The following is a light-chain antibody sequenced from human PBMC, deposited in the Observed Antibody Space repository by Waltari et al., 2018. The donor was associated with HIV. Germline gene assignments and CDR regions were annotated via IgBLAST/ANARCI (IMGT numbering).Light chain of an antibody. CDR3: NSRDSSGNPYV. J-gene: IGLJ1*01. CDR1: SLRSYY. V-gene: IGLV3-19*01. CDR2: GKN. Sequence: SSELTQDPAVSVALGQTVRITCQGDSLRSYYASWYQQKPGQAPVLVIYGKNNRPAGIPDLFAGSSSGNTASLTITGAQAEDEADYYCNSRDSSGNPYVFGTGTKVTVL.